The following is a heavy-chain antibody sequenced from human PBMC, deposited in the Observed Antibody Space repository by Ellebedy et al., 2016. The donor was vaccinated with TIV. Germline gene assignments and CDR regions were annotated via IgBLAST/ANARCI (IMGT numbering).Heavy chain of an antibody. J-gene: IGHJ6*02. CDR1: GFTFSSYS. V-gene: IGHV3-21*01. Sequence: GESLKISXAASGFTFSSYSMNWVRQAPGKGLEWVSSISSSSSYIYYADSVKGRFTISRDNAKNSLYLQMNSLRAEDTAVYYCARGFPMVRGVIKLGYYYGMDVWGQGTTVTVSS. CDR3: ARGFPMVRGVIKLGYYYGMDV. D-gene: IGHD3-10*01. CDR2: ISSSSSYI.